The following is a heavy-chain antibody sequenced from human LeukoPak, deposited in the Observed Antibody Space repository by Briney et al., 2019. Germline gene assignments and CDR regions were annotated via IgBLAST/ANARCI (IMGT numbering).Heavy chain of an antibody. Sequence: SVKVSCKASGGTFSSYAISWVRQAPGQGLEWMGGIIPIFGTANYAQKFQGRVTITADESTSTAYMELSSLRSEDTAVYYCARGEADHSSGYYLNWFDPWGQGTLVTVSS. V-gene: IGHV1-69*13. J-gene: IGHJ5*02. D-gene: IGHD3-22*01. CDR1: GGTFSSYA. CDR2: IIPIFGTA. CDR3: ARGEADHSSGYYLNWFDP.